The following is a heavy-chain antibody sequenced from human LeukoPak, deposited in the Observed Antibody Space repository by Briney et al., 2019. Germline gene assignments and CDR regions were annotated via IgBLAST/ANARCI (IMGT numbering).Heavy chain of an antibody. CDR2: ISSSGSTI. Sequence: PGGSLRLSCAASGFTFSDYYMSWIRQAPGKGLEWVSYISSSGSTIYYADSVKGRFTISRNNAKNSLYLQMNSLRAEDTAVYYCARAEVVALNWFDPWGQGTLVTVSS. CDR1: GFTFSDYY. J-gene: IGHJ5*02. D-gene: IGHD2-15*01. V-gene: IGHV3-11*01. CDR3: ARAEVVALNWFDP.